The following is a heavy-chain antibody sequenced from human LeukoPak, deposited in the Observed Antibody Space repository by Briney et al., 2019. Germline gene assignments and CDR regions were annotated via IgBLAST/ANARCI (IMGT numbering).Heavy chain of an antibody. CDR1: GFTFSSYA. D-gene: IGHD6-19*01. CDR3: AKARSSVWYGDAFDI. V-gene: IGHV3-23*01. Sequence: GGSLRLSCAASGFTFSSYAMSWVRQAPGKGLEWVSAISGSGSSTYYADSVKGRFTISRDNSKNTLYLQMNSLRAEDTAVYCCAKARSSVWYGDAFDIWGQGTMVTVS. CDR2: ISGSGSST. J-gene: IGHJ3*02.